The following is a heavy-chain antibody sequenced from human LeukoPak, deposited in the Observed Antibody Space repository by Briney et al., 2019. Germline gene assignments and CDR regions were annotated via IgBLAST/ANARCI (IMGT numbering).Heavy chain of an antibody. J-gene: IGHJ4*02. CDR3: ARGTRYCTNGVCYHPPFDY. CDR2: VNHSGST. D-gene: IGHD2-8*01. CDR1: GGSFSGYY. V-gene: IGHV4-34*01. Sequence: SETLSLTCAVYGGSFSGYYWSWIRQPPGKGPEWIGEVNHSGSTNYNPSLKSRVTISVDTSKNQFSLKLSSVTAADTAVYYCARGTRYCTNGVCYHPPFDYWGQGTLVTVSS.